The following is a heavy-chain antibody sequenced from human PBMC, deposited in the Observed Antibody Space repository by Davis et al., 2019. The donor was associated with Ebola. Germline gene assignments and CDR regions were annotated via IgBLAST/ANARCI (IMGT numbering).Heavy chain of an antibody. CDR3: TTTTVTKKDY. CDR1: GFTFSESA. Sequence: GESLKISCAASGFTFSESAIHWFRQASGRGLEWVGRIRDKANNYATAYTPSVKGRFTISRDDSKNTAYLQMNSLKTEDTAVYYCTTTTVTKKDYWGQGTLVTVSS. D-gene: IGHD4-17*01. J-gene: IGHJ4*02. CDR2: IRDKANNYAT. V-gene: IGHV3-73*01.